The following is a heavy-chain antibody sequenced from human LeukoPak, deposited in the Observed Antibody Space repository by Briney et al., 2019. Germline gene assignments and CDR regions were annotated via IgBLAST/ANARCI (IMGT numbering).Heavy chain of an antibody. D-gene: IGHD3-10*01. J-gene: IGHJ4*02. CDR1: GFTFSIHW. Sequence: GGSLRLSCAASGFTFSIHWMNWVRQAPGKGLEWVANIKQDGSEKYYVDSVKGRFTISRDNAKNSLYLQMNSLRAEDTAVHYCARDPDMVRGVNFDYWGQGTPVTVSS. CDR3: ARDPDMVRGVNFDY. CDR2: IKQDGSEK. V-gene: IGHV3-7*03.